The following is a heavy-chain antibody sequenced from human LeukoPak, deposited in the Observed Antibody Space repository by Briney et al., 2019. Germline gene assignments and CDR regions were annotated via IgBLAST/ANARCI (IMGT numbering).Heavy chain of an antibody. Sequence: SVKVSCKASGGTYSSYAISWVRQAPAQGLAWMGRIIPIFCTANYAHKFQGRVMITTDESTSTAYMELSSLRSEDTAVYYCARTKSEYYDILTGYYFDLAFDIWGQGTMVTVSS. CDR2: IIPIFCTA. CDR1: GGTYSSYA. D-gene: IGHD3-9*01. CDR3: ARTKSEYYDILTGYYFDLAFDI. J-gene: IGHJ3*02. V-gene: IGHV1-69*05.